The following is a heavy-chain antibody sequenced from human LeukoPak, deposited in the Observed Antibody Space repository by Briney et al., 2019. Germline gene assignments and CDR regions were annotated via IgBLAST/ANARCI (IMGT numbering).Heavy chain of an antibody. V-gene: IGHV4-59*08. J-gene: IGHJ3*02. Sequence: SETLTLTCTVSGGSISSYYWSWIRQSPGKGLEYIGYIYYSGSTNYNPSLKSRVTISVDTSKNQVSLKLSSVTAADTAVYYCASYGGSTGDAFDIWGQGTMVTVSS. CDR2: IYYSGST. CDR1: GGSISSYY. CDR3: ASYGGSTGDAFDI. D-gene: IGHD4-17*01.